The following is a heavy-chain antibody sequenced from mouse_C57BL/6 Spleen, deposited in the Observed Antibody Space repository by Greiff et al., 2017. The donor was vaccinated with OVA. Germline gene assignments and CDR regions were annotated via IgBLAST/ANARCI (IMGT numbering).Heavy chain of an antibody. V-gene: IGHV1-69*01. CDR1: GYTFTSYW. D-gene: IGHD1-1*01. Sequence: QVQLQQPGAELVMPGASVKLSCKASGYTFTSYWMHWVKRRPGQGLEWIGEIDPSDSYTNYNQKFKGKSTLTVDKSSSTAYMQLSSLTSEDSAVYYCARRTTVVPFDYWGQGTTLTVSS. J-gene: IGHJ2*01. CDR3: ARRTTVVPFDY. CDR2: IDPSDSYT.